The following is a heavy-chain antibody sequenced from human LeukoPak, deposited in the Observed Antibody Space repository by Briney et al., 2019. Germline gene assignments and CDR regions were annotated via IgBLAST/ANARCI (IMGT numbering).Heavy chain of an antibody. CDR3: ARELGRGYSYRWWFDP. D-gene: IGHD5-18*01. J-gene: IGHJ5*02. V-gene: IGHV1-24*01. CDR2: FDPKDGET. CDR1: GYTLTELS. Sequence: ASVKVSCKVSGYTLTELSMHWVRQAPGKGLEWMGGFDPKDGETIYAQKFQGRVTLTEDTSTDTAYMELSSLRSEDTAVYYCARELGRGYSYRWWFDPWGQGTLVTVSS.